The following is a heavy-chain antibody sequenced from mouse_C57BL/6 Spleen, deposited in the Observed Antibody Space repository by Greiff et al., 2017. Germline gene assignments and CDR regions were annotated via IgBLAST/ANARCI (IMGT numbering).Heavy chain of an antibody. D-gene: IGHD1-1*01. J-gene: IGHJ2*01. Sequence: QVQLKESGAELARPGASVKLSCKASGYTFTSYGISWVKQRTGPGLEWIGEIYPRSGNTYYNEKLKGKATLTADKSSSTAYMELRSLTSEDSAVYFCARPYYDGSSYAFDYWGQGTTLTVSS. CDR1: GYTFTSYG. CDR3: ARPYYDGSSYAFDY. V-gene: IGHV1-81*01. CDR2: IYPRSGNT.